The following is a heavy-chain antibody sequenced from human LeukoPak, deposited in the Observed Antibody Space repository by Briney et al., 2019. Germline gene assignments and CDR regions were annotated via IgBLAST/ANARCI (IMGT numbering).Heavy chain of an antibody. CDR3: ARGKYSYGYIGY. Sequence: SVKVSCKASGGTFSSYAISWVRPAPGQGLEWMGRIIPILGIANYAQKFQGRVTITADKSTSTAYMELSSLRSEDTAVYYCARGKYSYGYIGYWGQGTLVTVSS. V-gene: IGHV1-69*04. D-gene: IGHD5-18*01. J-gene: IGHJ4*02. CDR2: IIPILGIA. CDR1: GGTFSSYA.